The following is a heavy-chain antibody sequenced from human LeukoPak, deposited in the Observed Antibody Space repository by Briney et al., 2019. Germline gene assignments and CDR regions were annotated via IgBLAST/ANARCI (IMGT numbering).Heavy chain of an antibody. CDR1: GGSFSGYY. J-gene: IGHJ4*02. D-gene: IGHD6-13*01. Sequence: SETLSLTCAVYGGSFSGYYWSWIRQPPGRGLESIGEINHSGSTNYNPSLKSRVTISVDTSKNQFSLKLSSVTAADTAVYYCARGGDSSWGNFDYWGQGTLVTVSS. CDR2: INHSGST. CDR3: ARGGDSSWGNFDY. V-gene: IGHV4-34*01.